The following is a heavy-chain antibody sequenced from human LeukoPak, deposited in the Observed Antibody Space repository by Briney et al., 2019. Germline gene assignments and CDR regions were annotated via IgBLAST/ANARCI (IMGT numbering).Heavy chain of an antibody. Sequence: SETLSLTCTVSGGSISSYYWSWIRQPPGKGLEWIGYIYYSGGTNYNPSLKSRVTISVDTSKNQFSLKLSSVTAADTAVYYCARNRDDYVWGSYRYSIGFDYWGQGTLVTVSS. CDR1: GGSISSYY. CDR3: ARNRDDYVWGSYRYSIGFDY. CDR2: IYYSGGT. V-gene: IGHV4-59*08. J-gene: IGHJ4*02. D-gene: IGHD3-16*02.